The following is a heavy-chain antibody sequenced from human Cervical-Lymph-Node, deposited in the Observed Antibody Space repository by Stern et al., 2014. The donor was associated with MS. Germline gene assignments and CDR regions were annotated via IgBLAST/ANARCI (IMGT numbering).Heavy chain of an antibody. CDR1: GYTFTTYW. J-gene: IGHJ4*02. CDR3: ARQLSSEALDY. CDR2: FYPADSDT. V-gene: IGHV5-51*01. Sequence: EMQLVESGAEVKKPGESLKISCKGSGYTFTTYWIGWVRQMPGKGLEWMGRFYPADSDTRYSPSFQGRVTFSGDKSISTAYLQWSSLKAADTAMYFCARQLSSEALDYWGPGTLVTVSS. D-gene: IGHD6-19*01.